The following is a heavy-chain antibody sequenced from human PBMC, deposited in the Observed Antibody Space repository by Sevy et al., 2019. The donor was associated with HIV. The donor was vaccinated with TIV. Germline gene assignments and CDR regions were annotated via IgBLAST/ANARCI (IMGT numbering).Heavy chain of an antibody. D-gene: IGHD2-21*02. CDR3: ARVGVSYCTDDCYHRFDY. CDR1: GFTFSSYA. CDR2: ILYDGRNK. Sequence: GGSLRLSCSASGFTFSSYALLWVRQAPGKGLEWVSLILYDGRNKYYSHSVKGRFAISRDESKTTLFLQMESLRTEDTAIYYCARVGVSYCTDDCYHRFDYWGRGTLVTVSS. V-gene: IGHV3-30*09. J-gene: IGHJ4*02.